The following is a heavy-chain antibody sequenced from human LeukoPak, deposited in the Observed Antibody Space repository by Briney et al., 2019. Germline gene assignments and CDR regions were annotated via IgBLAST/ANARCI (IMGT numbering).Heavy chain of an antibody. CDR3: SKDEAASRGVLAS. Sequence: PGGSLSLSCAGYVFTVCDTHWVRDRQAPGKGLEWVSAMYTGGTTYYADSVTGRFTVSRDTSRNTLFLHMNRLRAENTAVYYCSKDEAASRGVLASCGQATLVIVCS. D-gene: IGHD6-25*01. CDR2: MYTGGTT. CDR1: VFTVCDTH. J-gene: IGHJ5*02. V-gene: IGHV3-53*01.